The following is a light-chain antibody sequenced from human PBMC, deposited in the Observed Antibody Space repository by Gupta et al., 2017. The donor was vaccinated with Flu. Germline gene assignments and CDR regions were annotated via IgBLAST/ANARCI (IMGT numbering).Light chain of an antibody. CDR1: QGISSY. V-gene: IGKV1-8*01. Sequence: AIRMTHSPSSFSASTGDRVTMTCRDSQGISSYLAWYQQKPGKTPKLLIYAAPTLQSGVPSRFSGSGSGTDFTLTISSLQSEDFATYYCQQYYSYPQTFGQGTEVEIK. J-gene: IGKJ1*01. CDR3: QQYYSYPQT. CDR2: AAP.